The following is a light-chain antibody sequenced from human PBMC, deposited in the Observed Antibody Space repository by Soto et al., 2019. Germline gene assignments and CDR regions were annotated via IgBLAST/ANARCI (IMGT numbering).Light chain of an antibody. Sequence: DIQMTQSPSTLSASVGDRVTITCRASQSISSWLAWYQQKPGKAPKLLIYKASGLESGVPSRFSGSGSGTEFPLTISSLQPDDFATFYCQQNNSLYPFGQGTKL. CDR1: QSISSW. CDR2: KAS. V-gene: IGKV1-5*03. CDR3: QQNNSLYP. J-gene: IGKJ2*01.